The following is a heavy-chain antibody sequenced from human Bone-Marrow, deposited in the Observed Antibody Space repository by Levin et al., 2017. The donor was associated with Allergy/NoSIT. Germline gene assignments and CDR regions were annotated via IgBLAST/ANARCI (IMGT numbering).Heavy chain of an antibody. CDR1: GFTFSSYS. CDR3: AREPPTPLAAAGPRGGYYFDY. Sequence: GGSLRLSCAASGFTFSSYSMNWVRQAPGKGLEWVSSISSSSSYIYYADSVKGRFTISRDNAKNSLYLQMNSLRAEDTAVYYCAREPPTPLAAAGPRGGYYFDYWGQGTLVTVSS. J-gene: IGHJ4*02. V-gene: IGHV3-21*01. D-gene: IGHD6-13*01. CDR2: ISSSSSYI.